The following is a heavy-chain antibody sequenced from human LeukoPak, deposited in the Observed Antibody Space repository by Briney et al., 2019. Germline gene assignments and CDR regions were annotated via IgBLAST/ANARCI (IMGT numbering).Heavy chain of an antibody. Sequence: SVKVSCKASGYTFTSYDINWVRQATGQGLEWMGWMNPNSGDTGYAQKFQGRITMTRNTSISTAYMELSSLTSEDTAVYYCARIAAAGNRRLNYWGQGTLVTVSS. CDR3: ARIAAAGNRRLNY. V-gene: IGHV1-8*01. J-gene: IGHJ4*02. CDR1: GYTFTSYD. D-gene: IGHD6-13*01. CDR2: MNPNSGDT.